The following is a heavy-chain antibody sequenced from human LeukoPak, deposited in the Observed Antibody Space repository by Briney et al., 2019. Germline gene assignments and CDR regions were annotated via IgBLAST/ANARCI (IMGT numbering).Heavy chain of an antibody. CDR2: IIPIFGTA. Sequence: SVKVSCKASGGTFSSSVINWVRQAPGQGLEWMGGIIPIFGTANYAQKFQGRVTITADESTSTAYMELSSLRSEDTAVYYCNTAMVWKDAFDIWGQGTMVTVSS. CDR1: GGTFSSSV. J-gene: IGHJ3*02. D-gene: IGHD5-18*01. CDR3: NTAMVWKDAFDI. V-gene: IGHV1-69*01.